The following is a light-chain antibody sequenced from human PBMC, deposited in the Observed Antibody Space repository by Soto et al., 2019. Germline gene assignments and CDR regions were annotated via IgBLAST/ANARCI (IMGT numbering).Light chain of an antibody. CDR2: WAS. CDR3: QQYLITPPT. CDR1: QSLLYNSNNRNY. J-gene: IGKJ1*01. V-gene: IGKV4-1*01. Sequence: DIVMSQSPDSLAVSLGERTTIDCKSSQSLLYNSNNRNYLAWYQQKPGQPPKLLIHWASTRESGVPDRFSGSGSGTDFTLTISSLQAEDVALYYCQQYLITPPTFGQGTKVEIK.